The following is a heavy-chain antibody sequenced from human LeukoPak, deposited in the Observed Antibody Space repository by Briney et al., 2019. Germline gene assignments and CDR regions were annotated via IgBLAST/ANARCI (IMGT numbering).Heavy chain of an antibody. CDR1: GGSFSGYY. CDR2: INHSGGT. Sequence: SETLSLTCAVYGGSFSGYYWSWIRQPPGKGLEWIGEINHSGGTNYNPSPKSRVTISVDTSKNQLSLKLSSVTDADTAVYYCARGGWVNMTAPFDYWGQGTLVTVSS. D-gene: IGHD1-26*01. V-gene: IGHV4-34*01. J-gene: IGHJ4*02. CDR3: ARGGWVNMTAPFDY.